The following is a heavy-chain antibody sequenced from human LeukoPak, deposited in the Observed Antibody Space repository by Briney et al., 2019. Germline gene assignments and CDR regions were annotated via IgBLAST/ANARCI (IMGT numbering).Heavy chain of an antibody. J-gene: IGHJ4*02. V-gene: IGHV3-23*01. Sequence: GGSLRLSCAASGFIFSSYAMNWVRQAPGKGLEWVSLISGSGSSTYYADSVKGRFTISRDNSKNTLHLQMNSLRAEDTAVYYCAKRGFIAGNPTDFDYWGQGTLVTVSS. D-gene: IGHD6-13*01. CDR1: GFIFSSYA. CDR2: ISGSGSST. CDR3: AKRGFIAGNPTDFDY.